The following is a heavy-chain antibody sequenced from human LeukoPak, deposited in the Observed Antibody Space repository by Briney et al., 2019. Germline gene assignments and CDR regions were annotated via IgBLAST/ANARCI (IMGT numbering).Heavy chain of an antibody. CDR2: IYYSGST. J-gene: IGHJ6*03. CDR3: ARVRDGYNKDYYYYMDV. Sequence: SETLSLTCTVSGGSISSHYWSWIRQPPGQGLEWIGYIYYSGSTNYNPSLKSRVTISVDTSKNQFSLKLSSVTAADTAVYYCARVRDGYNKDYYYYMDVWGKGTTVSVSS. D-gene: IGHD5-24*01. CDR1: GGSISSHY. V-gene: IGHV4-59*11.